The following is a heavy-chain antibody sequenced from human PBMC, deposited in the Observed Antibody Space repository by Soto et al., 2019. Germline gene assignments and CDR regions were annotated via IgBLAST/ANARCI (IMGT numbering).Heavy chain of an antibody. CDR3: ARTGEWLRFGYYYYGMDV. CDR2: MNPNSGNT. J-gene: IGHJ6*02. CDR1: GYTFTSYD. Sequence: PGPSVKVSCKASGYTFTSYDINWVRQATGQGLEWMGWMNPNSGNTGYAQKFQGRVTMTRNTSISTAYMELSSLRSEDTAVYYCARTGEWLRFGYYYYGMDVWGQGTTVTVSS. V-gene: IGHV1-8*01. D-gene: IGHD5-12*01.